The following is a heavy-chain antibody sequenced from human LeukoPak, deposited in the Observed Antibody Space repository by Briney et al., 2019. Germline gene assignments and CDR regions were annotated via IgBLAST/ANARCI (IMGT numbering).Heavy chain of an antibody. V-gene: IGHV3-23*01. CDR3: GKDPPRATSRYYGMDV. Sequence: PGGSLRLSCAASGFTFSSYAMNWVRQAPGKGLEWVSAISASGGSTYYADSVEGRFTISRDNSKNTLYLQMNSLRAEDTAVYYCGKDPPRATSRYYGMDVWGQGTTVTVSS. CDR1: GFTFSSYA. J-gene: IGHJ6*02. D-gene: IGHD1-26*01. CDR2: ISASGGST.